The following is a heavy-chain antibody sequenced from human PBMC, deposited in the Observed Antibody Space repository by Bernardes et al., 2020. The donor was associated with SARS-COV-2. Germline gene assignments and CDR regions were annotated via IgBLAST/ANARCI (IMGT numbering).Heavy chain of an antibody. Sequence: SETLSLTCAVSGGSLSGYYWSWIRQSPGKGLEWIGEINQSERSNYNPSLKSRVTISVDTSKNQFSLKMRSVTAADTAVYYCATVPPFLIRYYYGMDVGGQGTTVTVSS. V-gene: IGHV4-34*01. CDR2: INQSERS. CDR3: ATVPPFLIRYYYGMDV. CDR1: GGSLSGYY. J-gene: IGHJ6*02.